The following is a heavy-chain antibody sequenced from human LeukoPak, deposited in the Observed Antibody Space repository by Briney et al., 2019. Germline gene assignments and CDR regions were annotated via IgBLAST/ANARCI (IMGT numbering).Heavy chain of an antibody. CDR3: ARSGMGAAIGYYFDY. Sequence: PSETLSLTCAVYGYSISSGYYWGWIRQPPGKGLEWIGSIYHSGSTYYNPTLKSRVTISVDTSKNQHSLKLSSVTAADTAVYYCARSGMGAAIGYYFDYWGQGTLVTVSS. D-gene: IGHD1-26*01. V-gene: IGHV4-38-2*01. CDR1: GYSISSGYY. CDR2: IYHSGST. J-gene: IGHJ4*02.